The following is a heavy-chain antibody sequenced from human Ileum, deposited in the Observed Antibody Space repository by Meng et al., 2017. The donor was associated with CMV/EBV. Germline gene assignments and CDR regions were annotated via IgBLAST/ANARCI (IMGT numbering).Heavy chain of an antibody. CDR2: IYYSGST. D-gene: IGHD2-15*01. CDR1: GGSIRSGDYY. J-gene: IGHJ4*02. V-gene: IGHV4-30-4*08. Sequence: QVQLPESRAGLVKPSPALSLTCTGPGGSIRSGDYYWSWIRQPPRKGLEWIGYIYYSGSTYYNPSLKSRVTISVDTSKNQFSLKLSSVTAADTAVYYCARQRGYCSGGSCYHFDYWGQGTLVTVSS. CDR3: ARQRGYCSGGSCYHFDY.